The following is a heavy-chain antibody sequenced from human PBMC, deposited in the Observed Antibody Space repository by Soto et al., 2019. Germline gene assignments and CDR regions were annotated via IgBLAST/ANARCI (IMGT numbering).Heavy chain of an antibody. J-gene: IGHJ4*02. D-gene: IGHD5-12*01. V-gene: IGHV3-64D*08. CDR2: ISNNGGNT. CDR1: GFTFNDYV. Sequence: SLRLSCSASGFTFNDYVMYWVRQAPGKGLEYVSAISNNGGNTYYADSVKGRFIISRDNSKNTLYLHMSSLRADDTAVYYCLKDRDIVATTREYWGQGTLVTVSS. CDR3: LKDRDIVATTREY.